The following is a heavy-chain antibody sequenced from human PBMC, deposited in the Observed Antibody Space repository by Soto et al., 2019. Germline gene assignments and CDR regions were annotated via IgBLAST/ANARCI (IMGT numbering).Heavy chain of an antibody. CDR2: ISYDGSNK. CDR3: ARDRKSIAARAGAFDI. J-gene: IGHJ3*02. D-gene: IGHD6-6*01. Sequence: VQLVESGGGVVQPGRSLRLSCAASGFTFSSYAMHWVRQAPGKGLEWVAVISYDGSNKYYADSVKGRFTISRDNSKNTLYRQMNSLRAEDTAVYYCARDRKSIAARAGAFDIWGQGTMVTVSS. V-gene: IGHV3-30-3*01. CDR1: GFTFSSYA.